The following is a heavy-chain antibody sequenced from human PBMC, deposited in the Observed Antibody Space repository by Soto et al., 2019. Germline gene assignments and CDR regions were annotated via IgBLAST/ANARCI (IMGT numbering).Heavy chain of an antibody. D-gene: IGHD4-17*01. Sequence: GGSLRLSCAGSGFTFSDYYMSWIRQAPGKGLEWVSYISSSGNIIYYADSVKGRFTISRDNLKNTLYLQMNNLRVEDAALYFCAREDDYGYRYINYGLDVWGQGTTVTVSS. CDR1: GFTFSDYY. V-gene: IGHV3-11*04. CDR2: ISSSGNII. CDR3: AREDDYGYRYINYGLDV. J-gene: IGHJ6*02.